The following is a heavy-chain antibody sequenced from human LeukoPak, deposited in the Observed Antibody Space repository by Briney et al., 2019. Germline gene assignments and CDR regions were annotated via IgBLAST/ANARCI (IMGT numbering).Heavy chain of an antibody. J-gene: IGHJ5*02. D-gene: IGHD3-10*01. CDR1: GYTFTSYD. Sequence: ASVKVSCKASGYTFTSYDINWVRQATGQGLEWMGWMNPNSGNTGYAQKFQGRVTMTRNTSISTAYMELSSLRSEDTAVYYCARKKLLWFGELLPYLAENWFDPWGQGTLVTVSS. CDR3: ARKKLLWFGELLPYLAENWFDP. CDR2: MNPNSGNT. V-gene: IGHV1-8*01.